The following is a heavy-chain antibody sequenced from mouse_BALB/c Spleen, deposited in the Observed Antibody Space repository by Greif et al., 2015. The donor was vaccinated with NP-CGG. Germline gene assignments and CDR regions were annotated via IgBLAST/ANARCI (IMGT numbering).Heavy chain of an antibody. CDR3: ATYYGSSYGFAY. D-gene: IGHD1-1*01. CDR2: IDPANGNT. CDR1: GFNIKDTY. V-gene: IGHV14-3*02. Sequence: EVKLLESGAELVKPGASVKLSCTASGFNIKDTYMHWVKQRPEQGLEWIGRIDPANGNTKYDPKFQGKATITADTSSNTAYLQLSSLTSEDTAVYYCATYYGSSYGFAYWGQGTLVTVSA. J-gene: IGHJ3*01.